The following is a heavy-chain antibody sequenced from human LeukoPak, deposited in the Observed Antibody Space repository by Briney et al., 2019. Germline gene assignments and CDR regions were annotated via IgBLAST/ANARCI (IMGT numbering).Heavy chain of an antibody. D-gene: IGHD4-23*01. Sequence: GRSLRLSCVASGFSFSDCGMHWVRQAPGKGLEWVSSISSSSSYIYYADSVKGRFTISRDNAKNSLYLQMNSLRAEDTAVYYCARDTTVVTTAEYFQHWGQGTLVTVSS. V-gene: IGHV3-21*01. CDR1: GFSFSDCG. CDR2: ISSSSSYI. CDR3: ARDTTVVTTAEYFQH. J-gene: IGHJ1*01.